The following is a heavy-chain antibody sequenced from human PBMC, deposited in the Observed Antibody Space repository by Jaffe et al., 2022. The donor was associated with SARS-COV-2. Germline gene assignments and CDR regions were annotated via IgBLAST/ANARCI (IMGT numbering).Heavy chain of an antibody. CDR1: GFTFDDYA. Sequence: EVQLVESGGGLVQPGRSLRLSCAASGFTFDDYAMHWVRQAPGKGLEWVSGISWNSGSIGYADSVKGRFTISRDNAKNSLYLQMNSLRAEDTALYYCAKDRKWELLWDAFDIWGQGTMVTVSS. D-gene: IGHD1-26*01. CDR3: AKDRKWELLWDAFDI. V-gene: IGHV3-9*01. J-gene: IGHJ3*02. CDR2: ISWNSGSI.